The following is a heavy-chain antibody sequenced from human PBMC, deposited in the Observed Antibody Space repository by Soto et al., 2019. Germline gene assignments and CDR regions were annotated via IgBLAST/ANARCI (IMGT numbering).Heavy chain of an antibody. CDR2: FIPKFGTA. CDR3: ARVGYVTNYGMAV. Sequence: QVQLVQSGSEVKKPGSSVKVTCEASGGTFRGYGVSWLRQAPGQGLEWIGGFIPKFGTANYAQKFQGRVTITADESTSTVYIELRSLTSEDTAVYFCARVGYVTNYGMAVWGQGTTVTVSS. V-gene: IGHV1-69*01. CDR1: GGTFRGYG. J-gene: IGHJ6*02. D-gene: IGHD2-8*02.